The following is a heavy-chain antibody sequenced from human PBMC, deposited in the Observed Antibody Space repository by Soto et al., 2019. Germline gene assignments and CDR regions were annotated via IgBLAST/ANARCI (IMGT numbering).Heavy chain of an antibody. D-gene: IGHD3-10*01. Sequence: GGSLRLSCAASGFTFGDYAMHWVRQVPGKGLEWVSGFKWNSGDVGYADSVKGRFAISRDNARNSLYLQMNSLRPEDTAVYYCAKDRSSGSPYYGMDFWGQGTMVTVSS. J-gene: IGHJ6*02. CDR3: AKDRSSGSPYYGMDF. V-gene: IGHV3-9*01. CDR1: GFTFGDYA. CDR2: FKWNSGDV.